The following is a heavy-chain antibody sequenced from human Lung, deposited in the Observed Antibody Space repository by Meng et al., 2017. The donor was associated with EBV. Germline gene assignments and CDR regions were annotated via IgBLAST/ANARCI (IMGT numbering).Heavy chain of an antibody. CDR1: GGSLSSRNW. CDR2: IYHFGST. CDR3: VRDLRVGDLRGYGLLTGLFDS. V-gene: IGHV4-4*02. Sequence: QVQLEESGPGLVKPSGTLSLTCAVSGGSLSSRNWWSWVRQPPGKGLEWIGEIYHFGSTNYNPSLKSRVSMSVDISKNQFSLKLSSVTVADTAVYFCVRDLRVGDLRGYGLLTGLFDSWGQGTLVTVSS. J-gene: IGHJ4*02. D-gene: IGHD3-9*01.